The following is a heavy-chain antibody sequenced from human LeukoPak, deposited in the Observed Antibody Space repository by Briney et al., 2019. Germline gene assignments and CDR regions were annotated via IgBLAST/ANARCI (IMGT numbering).Heavy chain of an antibody. CDR3: TKCMTASRTCLFAS. D-gene: IGHD2-21*02. CDR1: GFTFKNYA. Sequence: QPGGSLRLSCAASGFTFKNYAMTWVRQAPGKGLEWVSGISGSGDNTYYADSDSVKGRFTISRDNPKNTLYLQMNSLGAEDTAIYYCTKCMTASRTCLFASWGQGTLVTVSS. CDR2: ISGSGDNT. J-gene: IGHJ4*02. V-gene: IGHV3-23*01.